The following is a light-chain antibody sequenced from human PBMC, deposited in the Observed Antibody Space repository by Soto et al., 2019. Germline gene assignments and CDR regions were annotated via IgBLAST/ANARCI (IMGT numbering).Light chain of an antibody. CDR1: QSVSSSF. V-gene: IGKV3-20*01. CDR3: QQYDSSPLT. CDR2: GAS. J-gene: IGKJ4*01. Sequence: EIVLTQPPGTLSLSPGERATLSCRASQSVSSSFLAWYQQKPGQAPRLLIYGASSRATGIPDRFSGSGSGTDFTLTISRLEPEDVAVYYCQQYDSSPLTFGGGTKVEI.